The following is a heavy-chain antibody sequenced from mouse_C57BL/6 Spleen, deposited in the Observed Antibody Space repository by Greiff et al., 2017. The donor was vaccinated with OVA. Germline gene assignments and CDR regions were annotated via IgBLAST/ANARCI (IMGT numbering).Heavy chain of an antibody. D-gene: IGHD1-1*01. J-gene: IGHJ4*01. CDR2: INPSNGGT. CDR1: GYTFTSYW. CDR3: ARRGAYYYGSSYVDYAMDY. V-gene: IGHV1-53*01. Sequence: VQLQQPGTELVKPGASVKLSCKASGYTFTSYWMHWVKQRPGQGLEWIGNINPSNGGTNYNEKFKSKATLTVDKSSSTAYMQLSSLTSEDSAVYYCARRGAYYYGSSYVDYAMDYWGQGTSVTVSS.